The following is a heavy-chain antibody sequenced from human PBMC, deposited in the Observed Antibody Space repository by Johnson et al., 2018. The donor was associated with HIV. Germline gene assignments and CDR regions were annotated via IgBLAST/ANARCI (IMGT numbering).Heavy chain of an antibody. CDR2: ISYDGSNK. D-gene: IGHD2-2*01. CDR1: GFTVSSNY. Sequence: QVQLVESGGGLVQPGGSLRLSCAASGFTVSSNYMSWVRQAPGKGLAWLAVISYDGSNKYYADSVKGRFTISRDNSKNTLYRQMNSLRAEDTAVYYCAKARGGYCSSTSCFAFDIWGQGTMVTVSS. CDR3: AKARGGYCSSTSCFAFDI. J-gene: IGHJ3*02. V-gene: IGHV3-30*18.